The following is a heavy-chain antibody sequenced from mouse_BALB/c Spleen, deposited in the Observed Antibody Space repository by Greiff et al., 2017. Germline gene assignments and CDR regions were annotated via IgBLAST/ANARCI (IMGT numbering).Heavy chain of an antibody. D-gene: IGHD2-1*01. J-gene: IGHJ2*01. CDR3: ARRGFYYHYFDY. Sequence: VQLQQSGAELVRPGTSVKVSCKASGYAFTNYLIEWVKQRPGQGLEWIGVINPGSGGTNYNEKFKGKATLTADKSSSTAYMQLSSLTSDDSAVYFCARRGFYYHYFDYWGQGTTLTVSS. V-gene: IGHV1-54*01. CDR2: INPGSGGT. CDR1: GYAFTNYL.